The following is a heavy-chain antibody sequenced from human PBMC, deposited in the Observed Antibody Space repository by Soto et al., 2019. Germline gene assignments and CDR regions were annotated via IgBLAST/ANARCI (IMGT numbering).Heavy chain of an antibody. J-gene: IGHJ6*03. V-gene: IGHV3-33*01. CDR1: GFTFSSYG. Sequence: PGGSLRLSCAASGFTFSSYGMHWVRQAPGKGLEWVAVIWYDGSNKYYADSVKGRFTISRDNSKNTLYLQMNSLRAEDTAVYYCARGSSSPGYYYYMDVWGKGTTVTVSS. CDR3: ARGSSSPGYYYYMDV. D-gene: IGHD6-13*01. CDR2: IWYDGSNK.